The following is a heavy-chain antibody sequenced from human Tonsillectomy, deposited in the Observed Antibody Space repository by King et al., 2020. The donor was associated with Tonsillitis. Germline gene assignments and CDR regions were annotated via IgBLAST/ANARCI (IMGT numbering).Heavy chain of an antibody. CDR1: GDSISSSGYY. D-gene: IGHD2-15*01. CDR3: ARHGVQGATLSCFDY. Sequence: QLQESGPGLMKPSETLSLTCTVSGDSISSSGYYWGWIRQPPGKGLEWIGSFSYSGTTYYNPSLKSRVTISVDASKNQFSLRLTSVTAADTAVYFRARHGVQGATLSCFDYWGQGALVTVSS. CDR2: FSYSGTT. J-gene: IGHJ4*02. V-gene: IGHV4-39*01.